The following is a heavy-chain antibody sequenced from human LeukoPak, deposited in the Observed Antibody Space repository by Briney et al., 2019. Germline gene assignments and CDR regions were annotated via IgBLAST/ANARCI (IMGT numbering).Heavy chain of an antibody. Sequence: ASVKVSCKASGYTFTSYGISWVRQAPGQGLEWMGWISAYNGKTNYAQKLQGRVTMTTDTSTSTAYMELRSLRSDDTAVYYCARDPGCSSTSCYLANDYWGQGTLVTVSS. CDR1: GYTFTSYG. V-gene: IGHV1-18*01. D-gene: IGHD2-2*01. CDR2: ISAYNGKT. J-gene: IGHJ4*02. CDR3: ARDPGCSSTSCYLANDY.